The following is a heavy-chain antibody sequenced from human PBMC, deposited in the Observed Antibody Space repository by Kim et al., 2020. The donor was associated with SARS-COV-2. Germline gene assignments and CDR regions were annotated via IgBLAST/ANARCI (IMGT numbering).Heavy chain of an antibody. D-gene: IGHD2-21*02. V-gene: IGHV3-23*01. Sequence: TYDADSVKGRFTMSRDKSKNTLYLQMNSLRAEDTAVYYCAKTSQLLFSYWGQGTLVTVSS. CDR3: AKTSQLLFSY. CDR2: T. J-gene: IGHJ4*02.